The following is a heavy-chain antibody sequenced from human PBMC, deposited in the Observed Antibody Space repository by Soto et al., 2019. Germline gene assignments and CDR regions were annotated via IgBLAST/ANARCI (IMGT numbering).Heavy chain of an antibody. CDR1: GFTFSSYA. V-gene: IGHV3-30-3*01. Sequence: GGSLRLSCAASGFTFSSYAMHWVRQAPGKGLEWVAVISYDGSNKYYADSVKGRFTISRDNSKNTLYLQMNSLRAEDTAVYYCARDPRSSIGKYYYYYGMDVWGPGTTLTVSS. D-gene: IGHD6-13*01. CDR2: ISYDGSNK. J-gene: IGHJ6*02. CDR3: ARDPRSSIGKYYYYYGMDV.